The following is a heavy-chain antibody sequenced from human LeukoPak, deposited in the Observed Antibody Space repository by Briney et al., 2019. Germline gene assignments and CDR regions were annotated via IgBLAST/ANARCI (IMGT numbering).Heavy chain of an antibody. CDR1: GFIFGKSW. CDR3: ARRRDACSGNSCYSFDF. J-gene: IGHJ4*02. CDR2: TDGSST. D-gene: IGHD2-15*01. Sequence: GGSLRLSCAASGFIFGKSWMHWVRQAPGKGLIWVSRTDGSSTTYADSVKGRFSVSMDNAQNTLYLQMNSLRAEDTAVYYCARRRDACSGNSCYSFDFWGQGTLVTVSS. V-gene: IGHV3-74*01.